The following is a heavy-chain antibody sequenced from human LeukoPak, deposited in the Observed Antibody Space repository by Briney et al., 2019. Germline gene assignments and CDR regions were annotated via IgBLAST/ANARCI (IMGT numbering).Heavy chain of an antibody. J-gene: IGHJ4*02. CDR3: AREWGRIAVAGGPGH. CDR2: IWYDGRTE. Sequence: GGSLRLSCEASGFTFSNYAMHWVRQAPGKGLEWVALIWYDGRTEFYADSVKGRFTISRDNSENTLFLQMNSLRVEDTAVYYCAREWGRIAVAGGPGHWSQGTLVTVSS. CDR1: GFTFSNYA. V-gene: IGHV3-33*01. D-gene: IGHD6-19*01.